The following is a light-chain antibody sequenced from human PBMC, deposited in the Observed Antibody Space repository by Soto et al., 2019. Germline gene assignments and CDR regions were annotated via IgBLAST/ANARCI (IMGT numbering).Light chain of an antibody. CDR1: QSVLYDSDNNNY. CDR3: QQYYSTPLT. CDR2: WAS. Sequence: DIVMIQSPDSLAVSLGERATINCKSSQSVLYDSDNNNYLAWYQQKPGQPPKLLIHWASSRESGVPERFSGSGSGTDFTLTISSLQAEDVAVYYCQQYYSTPLTFGQGTRLEIK. V-gene: IGKV4-1*01. J-gene: IGKJ5*01.